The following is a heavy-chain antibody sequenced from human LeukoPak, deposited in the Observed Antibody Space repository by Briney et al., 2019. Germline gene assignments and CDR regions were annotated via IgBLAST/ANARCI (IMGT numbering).Heavy chain of an antibody. J-gene: IGHJ4*02. Sequence: SETLSLTCTVSGASISSSTYYWGWIRQPPGKGLEWIGSIYYTGTTYYNPSLKSRVTISVNTSKNQFSLKLSSVTAADTAVYYCAGGYSYGYWDYWGQGTLVTVSS. V-gene: IGHV4-39*07. CDR2: IYYTGTT. CDR3: AGGYSYGYWDY. CDR1: GASISSSTYY. D-gene: IGHD5-18*01.